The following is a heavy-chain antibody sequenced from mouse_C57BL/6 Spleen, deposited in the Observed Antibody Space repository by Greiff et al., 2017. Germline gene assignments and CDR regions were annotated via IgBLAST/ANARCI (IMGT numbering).Heavy chain of an antibody. CDR3: ARDRDYGSSYSYFDY. CDR1: GFTFSDYY. CDR2: INYDGSST. J-gene: IGHJ2*01. D-gene: IGHD1-1*01. Sequence: EVMLVESEGGLVQPGSSMKLSCTASGFTFSDYYMAWVRQVPEKGLEWVANINYDGSSTYYLDSLKSRFIISSDNAKNILYLQMSSLKSEDTATYYCARDRDYGSSYSYFDYWGQGTTLTVSS. V-gene: IGHV5-16*01.